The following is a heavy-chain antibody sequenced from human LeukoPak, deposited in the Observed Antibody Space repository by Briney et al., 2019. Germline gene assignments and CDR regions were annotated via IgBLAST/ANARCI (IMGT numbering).Heavy chain of an antibody. CDR3: AKDSPFGGYSSPYYFDY. CDR1: GFTFNNYA. D-gene: IGHD2-15*01. CDR2: ISGTGSGT. Sequence: PGGSLRLSCATSGFTFNNYAMTWVRQAPGKGLEWVSAISGTGSGTYYADSVKGRFTISRDNSKNTLYLQMNSLRAEDTAVYYCAKDSPFGGYSSPYYFDYWGQGTLVTVSS. V-gene: IGHV3-23*01. J-gene: IGHJ4*02.